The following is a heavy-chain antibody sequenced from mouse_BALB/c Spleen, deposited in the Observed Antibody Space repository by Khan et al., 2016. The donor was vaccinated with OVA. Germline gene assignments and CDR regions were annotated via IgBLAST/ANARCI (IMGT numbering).Heavy chain of an antibody. CDR3: ARGGAAFYRNDGGAMDS. D-gene: IGHD2-14*01. CDR2: INTHSGVP. Sequence: QIQLVQSGPELKKPGETVRISCKASVYTFTTAGMQWVQKMPGKGLKWIGWINTHSGVPKYAEDFKGRFVFSLETSVSTAYLQITNLKNEDTATYFCARGGAAFYRNDGGAMDSWGQGTSVTVSS. J-gene: IGHJ4*01. CDR1: VYTFTTAG. V-gene: IGHV9-4*02.